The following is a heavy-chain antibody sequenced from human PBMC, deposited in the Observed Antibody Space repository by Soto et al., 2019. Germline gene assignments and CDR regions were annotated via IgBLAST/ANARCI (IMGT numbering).Heavy chain of an antibody. Sequence: SETLSLTCTVSGGSISSYYWGWIRQPPGKGLEWIGSIYYSGSTYYNPSLKSRVTISVDTSKNQFSLKLSSVTAADTAVYYCARHGWYYYDSSGYYIANWFDPWGQGTLVTVSS. V-gene: IGHV4-39*01. D-gene: IGHD3-22*01. CDR2: IYYSGST. CDR3: ARHGWYYYDSSGYYIANWFDP. CDR1: GGSISSYY. J-gene: IGHJ5*02.